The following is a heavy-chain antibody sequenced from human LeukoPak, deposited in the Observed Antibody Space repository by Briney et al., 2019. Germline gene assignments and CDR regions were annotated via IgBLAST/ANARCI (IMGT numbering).Heavy chain of an antibody. V-gene: IGHV1-2*02. CDR2: INPNSGDT. CDR1: GYTFTSYG. CDR3: AKSQKGYFDY. Sequence: ASVKVSCKTSGYTFTSYGISWVRQAPGQGLEWMGWINPNSGDTNYAQKFQGRVTMTRDTSITTAYMELSGLRSDDTAVYYCAKSQKGYFDYWGQGTLVTVSS. J-gene: IGHJ4*02.